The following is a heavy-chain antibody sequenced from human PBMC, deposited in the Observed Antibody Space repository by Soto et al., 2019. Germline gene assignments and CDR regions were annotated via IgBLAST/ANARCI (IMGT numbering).Heavy chain of an antibody. J-gene: IGHJ4*02. CDR2: IYPGDSDT. CDR3: ARIWEMATVAACDY. Sequence: GESLKISCKGSGYIFTNYWIGWVRQLPGKGLEWMGIIYPGDSDTRYNPSFQGQVTISVYRPISTAYLQWSSLKASDTAMYYCARIWEMATVAACDYWGQGTLVTVSS. D-gene: IGHD4-4*01. CDR1: GYIFTNYW. V-gene: IGHV5-51*04.